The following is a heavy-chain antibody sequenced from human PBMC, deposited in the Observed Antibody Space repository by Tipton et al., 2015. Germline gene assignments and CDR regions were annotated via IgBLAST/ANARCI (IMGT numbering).Heavy chain of an antibody. V-gene: IGHV3-33*08. CDR1: GFTLRRYA. D-gene: IGHD1-14*01. J-gene: IGHJ4*02. CDR2: IWYDGSNK. CDR3: ARDRVPEYCSDY. Sequence: SLRLSCSAAGFTLRRYAMNWVRQAPGKGLEWVASIWYDGSNKYYADSVKGRFTISRDDSKNTLYLQMNSLRAEDTAVYYCARDRVPEYCSDYWGQGALVTVSS.